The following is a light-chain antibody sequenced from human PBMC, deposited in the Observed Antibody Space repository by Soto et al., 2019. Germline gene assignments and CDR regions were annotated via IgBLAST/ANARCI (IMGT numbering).Light chain of an antibody. CDR2: YDS. CDR3: QVWDISSDVI. J-gene: IGLJ2*01. V-gene: IGLV3-21*04. CDR1: NIGSKS. Sequence: SSELTQPPSVSVAPGKTAKITCGGNNIGSKSVHWYQQKPGQAPVLVIYYDSDRPSGIPERLSGSNSGSTATLTISRVEAGDEADYYCQVWDISSDVIFGGGTKVTVL.